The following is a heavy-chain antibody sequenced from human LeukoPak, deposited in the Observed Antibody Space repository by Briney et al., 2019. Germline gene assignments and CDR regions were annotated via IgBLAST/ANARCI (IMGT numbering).Heavy chain of an antibody. Sequence: SETLSLTCTVSGGSISSSSYYWGWIRQPPGKGLEWIGSIYYSGSTPYNPSLKSRVTISVDTSKDQFSLKLSSMTAADTAVYYCARDAGIAAAGVGYNWFDPWGQGTLVTVSS. V-gene: IGHV4-39*07. CDR3: ARDAGIAAAGVGYNWFDP. J-gene: IGHJ5*02. CDR1: GGSISSSSYY. D-gene: IGHD6-13*01. CDR2: IYYSGST.